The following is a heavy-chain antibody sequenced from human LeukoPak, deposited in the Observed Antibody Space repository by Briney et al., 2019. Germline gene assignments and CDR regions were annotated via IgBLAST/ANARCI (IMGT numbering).Heavy chain of an antibody. J-gene: IGHJ4*02. V-gene: IGHV3-23*01. CDR2: ISGSGGST. CDR3: AKEGGSRGYFDY. Sequence: PGGSLRLSCAASGFTFSSYTMSWVRQAPGKGLEWVSAISGSGGSTYCADSVKGRFTISRDNSKNTLYLQMNSLRAEDTAVYYCAKEGGSRGYFDYWGQGTLVTVSS. CDR1: GFTFSSYT.